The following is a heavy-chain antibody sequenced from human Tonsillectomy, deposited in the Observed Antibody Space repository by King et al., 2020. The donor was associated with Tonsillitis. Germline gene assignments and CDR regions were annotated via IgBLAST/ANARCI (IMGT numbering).Heavy chain of an antibody. CDR1: GFTFSSYT. V-gene: IGHV3-48*02. CDR3: ARDSAFVFDV. Sequence: VQLVESGGGLVQPGGPLRLSCAGSGFTFSSYTLNWVRQAPGKGLEWVAYMNSTSSSIHYSDSVKGRFTISRDNAKSSLYLQMNSLRDEDTAVYYCARDSAFVFDVWGQGTMVTVSS. J-gene: IGHJ3*01. CDR2: MNSTSSSI.